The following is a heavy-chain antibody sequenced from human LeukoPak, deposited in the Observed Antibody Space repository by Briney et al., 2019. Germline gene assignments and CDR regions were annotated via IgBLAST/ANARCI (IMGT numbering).Heavy chain of an antibody. Sequence: GGSLRLSCAASGFTFSGSAMHWVRQASGKGLEWAGRIRSKANSYATAYAASVEGRFTISRDDSKNTAYLQTNSLKTEDTAVYYCTTPYYDVLTGYYGHWGQGTLVTVSS. J-gene: IGHJ4*02. CDR2: IRSKANSYAT. D-gene: IGHD3-9*01. CDR1: GFTFSGSA. CDR3: TTPYYDVLTGYYGH. V-gene: IGHV3-73*01.